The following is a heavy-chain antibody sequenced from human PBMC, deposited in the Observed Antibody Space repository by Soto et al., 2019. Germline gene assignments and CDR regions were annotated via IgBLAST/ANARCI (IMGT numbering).Heavy chain of an antibody. Sequence: ASVKVSCKSSGYTFTSYVISWVRQAPGQGLEWMGWISAYNGNTNYAQKLQGRVTMTTDTSTSTAYMELRSLRSDDTAVYYCARAYYYDSSGYDAFDIWGQGTMVTVSS. D-gene: IGHD3-22*01. J-gene: IGHJ3*02. V-gene: IGHV1-18*01. CDR2: ISAYNGNT. CDR3: ARAYYYDSSGYDAFDI. CDR1: GYTFTSYV.